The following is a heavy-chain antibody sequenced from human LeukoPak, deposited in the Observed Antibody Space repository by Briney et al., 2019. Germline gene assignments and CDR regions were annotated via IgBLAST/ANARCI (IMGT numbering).Heavy chain of an antibody. Sequence: ASVKVSCKASGYTFTSYDINWVRQAPGQGLEWMGWINPNSGGTNYAQKLQGRVTMTRDTSISTAYMELSRLRSDDTAVYYCASLSGSYDYWGQGTLVTVSS. D-gene: IGHD1-26*01. CDR1: GYTFTSYD. CDR2: INPNSGGT. CDR3: ASLSGSYDY. V-gene: IGHV1-2*02. J-gene: IGHJ4*02.